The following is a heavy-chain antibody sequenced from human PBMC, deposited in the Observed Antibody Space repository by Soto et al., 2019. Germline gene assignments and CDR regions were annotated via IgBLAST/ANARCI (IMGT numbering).Heavy chain of an antibody. Sequence: DVQLLESGGGSVQRGGSLSLSCAASGFTFSTYGMTWVRQAPGEGMEWVSYGGSGGSTYYADSVKGRFTSSRDNSKNTLYLQMTSLRAEDTAVYYCVKFRGRAYHYYYMDVWGNGTTVTVSS. CDR3: VKFRGRAYHYYYMDV. D-gene: IGHD3-16*01. V-gene: IGHV3-23*01. CDR2: YGGSGGST. J-gene: IGHJ6*03. CDR1: GFTFSTYG.